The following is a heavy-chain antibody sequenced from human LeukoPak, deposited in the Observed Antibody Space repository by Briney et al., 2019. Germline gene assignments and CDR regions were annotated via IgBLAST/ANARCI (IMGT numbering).Heavy chain of an antibody. CDR2: ISTSSYI. Sequence: TGGSLRLSCAASGFTFSSYSMNWVRQAPGKGLEWVSSISTSSYIYYADSVKGRFTISRDNAKNSLYLQMNSLRAEDTAVYYCARGTAVTKNAFDIWGQGTMVTVSS. CDR3: ARGTAVTKNAFDI. CDR1: GFTFSSYS. D-gene: IGHD4-17*01. J-gene: IGHJ3*02. V-gene: IGHV3-21*01.